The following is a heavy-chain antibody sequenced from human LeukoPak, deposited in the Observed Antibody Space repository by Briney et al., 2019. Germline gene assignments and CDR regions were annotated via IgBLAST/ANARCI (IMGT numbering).Heavy chain of an antibody. D-gene: IGHD2-2*02. V-gene: IGHV4-34*01. CDR3: AGIQCSSTSCYRFTTDAFDI. CDR1: GGSFSGYY. CDR2: INHSGST. Sequence: SATLSLTCAVYGGSFSGYYWSWIRQPPGKGLEWIGEINHSGSTNYNPSLKSRVTISVDMSKNQFSLKLSSVTAADTAVYYCAGIQCSSTSCYRFTTDAFDIWGQGTMVTVSS. J-gene: IGHJ3*02.